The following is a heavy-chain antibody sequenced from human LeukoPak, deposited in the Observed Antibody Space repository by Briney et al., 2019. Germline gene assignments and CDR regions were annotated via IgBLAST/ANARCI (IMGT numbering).Heavy chain of an antibody. Sequence: ASVKVSCKASGYTFTSYYMHWVRQAPGQGLEWMGWISAYNGNTNYAQKLQGRVTMTTDTSTSTAYMELRSLRSDDTAVYYCARVGGAVAGTIFDYWGQGTLVTVSS. CDR1: GYTFTSYY. V-gene: IGHV1-18*04. CDR2: ISAYNGNT. CDR3: ARVGGAVAGTIFDY. J-gene: IGHJ4*02. D-gene: IGHD6-19*01.